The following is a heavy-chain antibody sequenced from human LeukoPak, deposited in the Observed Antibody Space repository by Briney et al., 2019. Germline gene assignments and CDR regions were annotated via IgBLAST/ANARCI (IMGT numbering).Heavy chain of an antibody. CDR3: ARDVHGDYGSGWFDP. CDR1: GGTFSSYA. V-gene: IGHV1-69*05. D-gene: IGHD4-17*01. CDR2: IIPLFGTA. J-gene: IGHJ5*02. Sequence: SVKVSCKASGGTFSSYAISWVRQAPGQGLEWLGGIIPLFGTAGYAQKFQGRVTITKDESTRTVYLELTSLTSDDTAVYYCARDVHGDYGSGWFDPWGQGTLVSVSS.